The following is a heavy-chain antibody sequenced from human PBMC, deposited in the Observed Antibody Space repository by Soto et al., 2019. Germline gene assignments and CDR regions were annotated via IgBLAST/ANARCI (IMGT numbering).Heavy chain of an antibody. CDR1: GVTFSSYA. D-gene: IGHD1-26*01. J-gene: IGHJ4*02. CDR3: ARDRGRDLVGARVGYFDY. Sequence: QVQLVQSGAEVKKPGSSVKVSCEASGVTFSSYAISWVRQAPGQGLEWMGGIIPIFGTANYAQKFQGRVTITADESTSTAYMELSSLRSEDTAVYYCARDRGRDLVGARVGYFDYWGQGTLVTVSS. V-gene: IGHV1-69*01. CDR2: IIPIFGTA.